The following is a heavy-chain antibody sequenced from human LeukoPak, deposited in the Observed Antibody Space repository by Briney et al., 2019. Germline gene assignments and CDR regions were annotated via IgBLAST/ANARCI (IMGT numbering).Heavy chain of an antibody. V-gene: IGHV1-2*02. CDR1: GYTFTGYY. Sequence: ASVKVSCKASGYTFTGYYTHWVRQAPGQGLEWMGWINPNSGGTNYAQKFRGRVTMTRDTSISTAYMELSRLRSDDTAVYYCARADTKDTAMVTLTFGPWGQGTLVTVSS. J-gene: IGHJ5*02. D-gene: IGHD5-18*01. CDR3: ARADTKDTAMVTLTFGP. CDR2: INPNSGGT.